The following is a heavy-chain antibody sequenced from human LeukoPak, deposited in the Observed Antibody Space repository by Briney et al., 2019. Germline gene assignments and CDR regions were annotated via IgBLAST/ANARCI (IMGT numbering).Heavy chain of an antibody. V-gene: IGHV4-59*01. D-gene: IGHD1-14*01. CDR2: IYYSGST. CDR1: GGSISIYY. CDR3: AREVLSGLRYFDL. Sequence: SETLSLTCTVSGGSISIYYCSWIRQPPGKGLEWIGYIYYSGSTNYNPSLKSRVTISVDTSKNQFSLKLTSVTAADTAVYYCAREVLSGLRYFDLWGRGTLVTVSS. J-gene: IGHJ2*01.